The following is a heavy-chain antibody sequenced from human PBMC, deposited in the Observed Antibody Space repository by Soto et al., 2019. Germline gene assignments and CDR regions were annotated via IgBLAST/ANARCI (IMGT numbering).Heavy chain of an antibody. J-gene: IGHJ6*03. D-gene: IGHD2-2*01. CDR3: ARDGTAAGHYYYYYMDG. V-gene: IGHV3-48*01. CDR1: GFTFSSYS. CDR2: ISSSSSTI. Sequence: GGSLRLSCAASGFTFSSYSMNWVRQAPGKGLEWVSYISSSSSTIYYADSVKGRFTISRDNAKNSLYLQMNSLRAEDTAVYYCARDGTAAGHYYYYYMDGWGKGTTVTVSS.